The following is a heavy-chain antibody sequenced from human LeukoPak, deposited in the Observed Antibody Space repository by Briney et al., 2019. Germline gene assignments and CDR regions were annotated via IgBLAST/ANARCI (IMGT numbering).Heavy chain of an antibody. D-gene: IGHD3-22*01. CDR2: ISSGTSYI. V-gene: IGHV3-21*01. CDR3: AKGPTDYYDSSGYFDY. J-gene: IGHJ4*02. CDR1: GFTFNTYT. Sequence: GGSLRLSCAASGFTFNTYTMNWVRQAPGKGLEWVSSISSGTSYIYYADFVKGRFTISRDNSKNTLYLQMNSLRAEDTAVYYCAKGPTDYYDSSGYFDYWGQGTLVTVSS.